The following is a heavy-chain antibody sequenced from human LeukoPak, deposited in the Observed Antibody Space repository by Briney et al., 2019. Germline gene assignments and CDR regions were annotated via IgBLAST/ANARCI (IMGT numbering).Heavy chain of an antibody. CDR3: ARKALIGSGTLFDF. Sequence: ASVKVSCKASGYTFTSCDINWVRQATGQGLEWMGWINPHSGGTNYAQKFQGRVTMTTDTSISTAYMDVSWLRFDDTAVYYCARKALIGSGTLFDFWGQGILVTVSS. J-gene: IGHJ4*02. CDR1: GYTFTSCD. CDR2: INPHSGGT. D-gene: IGHD1-1*01. V-gene: IGHV1-2*02.